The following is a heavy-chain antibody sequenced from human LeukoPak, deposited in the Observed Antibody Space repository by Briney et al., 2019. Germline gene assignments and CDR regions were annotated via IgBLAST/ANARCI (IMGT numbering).Heavy chain of an antibody. CDR1: GGSISSYY. D-gene: IGHD7-27*01. CDR3: ARLTWGVVYAFDI. J-gene: IGHJ3*02. Sequence: SETLSLTCTVSGGSISSYYWRWIRQPPGKGLEWIGYIYYSGSTNYNPSLKSRVTISVDTSKNQFSLKLSSVTAADTAVYYCARLTWGVVYAFDIWGQGTMVTVSS. CDR2: IYYSGST. V-gene: IGHV4-59*08.